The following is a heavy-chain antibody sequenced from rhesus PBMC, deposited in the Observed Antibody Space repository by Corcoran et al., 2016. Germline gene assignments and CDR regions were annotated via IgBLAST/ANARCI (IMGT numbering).Heavy chain of an antibody. CDR1: GYSFTSYW. D-gene: IGHD6-31*01. CDR2: IDPSDSHT. V-gene: IGHV5-2*01. Sequence: EVQLVQSGAEVKRPGESLKISCKTSGYSFTSYWISWVRQMPGKGLEWMGAIDPSDSHTRYSPSLQGQVTISADKSISTAYLQWSSLKASDSATYYCAKESAAADHFDYWGQGVLVTVSS. J-gene: IGHJ4*01. CDR3: AKESAAADHFDY.